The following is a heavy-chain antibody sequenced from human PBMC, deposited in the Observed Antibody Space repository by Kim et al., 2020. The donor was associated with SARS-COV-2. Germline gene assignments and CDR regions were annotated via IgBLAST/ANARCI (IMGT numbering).Heavy chain of an antibody. CDR1: GGSISSYY. CDR2: IYYSGST. V-gene: IGHV4-59*08. CDR3: ARRRGYYYDSSGDEVVWFDP. Sequence: SETLSLTCTVSGGSISSYYWSWIRQPPGKGLEWIGYIYYSGSTNYNPSLKSRVTISVDTSKNQFSLKLSSVTAADTAVYYCARRRGYYYDSSGDEVVWFDPWGQGTLVTVSS. J-gene: IGHJ5*02. D-gene: IGHD3-22*01.